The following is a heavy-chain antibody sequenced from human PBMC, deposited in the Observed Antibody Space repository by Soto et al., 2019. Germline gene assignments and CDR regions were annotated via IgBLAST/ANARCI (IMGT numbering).Heavy chain of an antibody. D-gene: IGHD6-6*01. Sequence: PGGSLRLSCAASGFTFSSYAMHWVRQAPGKGLEWVAVISYDGSNKYYADSVKGRFTISRDNSKNTLYLQMNSLRAEDTAVYYCARDLGTGKFSSSQPYYYYYYGMDVWGQGTTVTVSS. CDR1: GFTFSSYA. V-gene: IGHV3-30-3*01. J-gene: IGHJ6*02. CDR2: ISYDGSNK. CDR3: ARDLGTGKFSSSQPYYYYYYGMDV.